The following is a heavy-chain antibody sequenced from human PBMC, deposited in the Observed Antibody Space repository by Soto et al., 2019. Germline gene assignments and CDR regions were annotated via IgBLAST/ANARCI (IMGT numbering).Heavy chain of an antibody. J-gene: IGHJ4*02. CDR2: ISSSSSTI. CDR1: GFTFSSYS. D-gene: IGHD3-22*01. V-gene: IGHV3-48*01. CDR3: ARDHYDSSGYYENFDY. Sequence: PGGSLRLSCAASGFTFSSYSMNWVRQAPGKGLEWVSYISSSSSTIYYADSVKGRFTISRDNAKNSLYLQMNSLRAEDTAVYYCARDHYDSSGYYENFDYWGQGTLVTSPQ.